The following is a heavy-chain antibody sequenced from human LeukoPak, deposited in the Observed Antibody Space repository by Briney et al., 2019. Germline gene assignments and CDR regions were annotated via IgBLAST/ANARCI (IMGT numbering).Heavy chain of an antibody. J-gene: IGHJ4*02. D-gene: IGHD5-12*01. CDR2: IYYSGST. CDR1: GGSISSYY. CDR3: ARARVDIVATTFYGFDY. Sequence: SETLSLTCTVSGGSISSYYWSWIRQPPGKGLEWIGYIYYSGSTNYNPSLKSRVTISVDASKNQFSLKLSSVTAADTAVYYCARARVDIVATTFYGFDYWGQGTLVTVSS. V-gene: IGHV4-59*01.